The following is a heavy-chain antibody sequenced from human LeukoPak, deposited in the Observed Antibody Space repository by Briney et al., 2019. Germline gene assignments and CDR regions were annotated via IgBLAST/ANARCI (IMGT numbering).Heavy chain of an antibody. CDR2: IYASGNT. J-gene: IGHJ4*02. CDR3: ARVGSDGSYFDY. CDR1: GGSLSNNY. D-gene: IGHD1-26*01. V-gene: IGHV4-4*07. Sequence: SETLSLTCTVSGGSLSNNYWSWIRQPAGKGLEWIGRIYASGNTHYNPSLESRVTMSVDMSKSQFSLKLSSVTAADTAVFYCARVGSDGSYFDYWGLGTLVTVSS.